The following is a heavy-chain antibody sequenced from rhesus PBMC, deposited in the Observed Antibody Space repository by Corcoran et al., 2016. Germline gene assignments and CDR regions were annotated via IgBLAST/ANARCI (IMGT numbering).Heavy chain of an antibody. J-gene: IGHJ2*01. V-gene: IGHV4-160*01. CDR1: GGSISSNY. D-gene: IGHD3-16*01. CDR3: ARNSYSGSYYHWYFDL. CDR2: SYGSGGTT. Sequence: QVQLQESGPGLVKPSETLSLTCAVSGGSISSNYWSWIRQPPGKGLGWIGRSYGSGGTTDYNPPLKCRVPISTDTSKNQFSLKLSSVTAADTAVYYCARNSYSGSYYHWYFDLWGPGTPITISS.